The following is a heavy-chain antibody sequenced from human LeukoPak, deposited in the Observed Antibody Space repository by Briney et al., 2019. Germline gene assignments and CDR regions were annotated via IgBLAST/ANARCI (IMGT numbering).Heavy chain of an antibody. CDR2: IRSKANSYAT. CDR3: TRHVPNSGYANFDY. CDR1: GLTFSGSA. J-gene: IGHJ4*02. Sequence: GGSLRLSCAASGLTFSGSAMHWVRQASGKGLEWVGRIRSKANSYATAYGASVKGRFTISRDDSKNTAYLQMNILKPEDTAVYYCTRHVPNSGYANFDYWGQGTLVTVSS. D-gene: IGHD5-12*01. V-gene: IGHV3-73*01.